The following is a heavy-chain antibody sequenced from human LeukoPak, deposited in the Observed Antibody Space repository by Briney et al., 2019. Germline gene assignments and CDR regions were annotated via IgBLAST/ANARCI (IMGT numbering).Heavy chain of an antibody. CDR3: VSILRSESFCY. Sequence: PGGSLRLSCAASGFTFSNYWMSWARQVPGKGLEWMANIRQDGSEQQYVDSVKGRFTISRDNAKNSVYSQMNSLRAEDTAVYYCVSILRSESFCYWGQGSLVAVSS. CDR2: IRQDGSEQ. D-gene: IGHD3-3*01. J-gene: IGHJ1*01. CDR1: GFTFSNYW. V-gene: IGHV3-7*01.